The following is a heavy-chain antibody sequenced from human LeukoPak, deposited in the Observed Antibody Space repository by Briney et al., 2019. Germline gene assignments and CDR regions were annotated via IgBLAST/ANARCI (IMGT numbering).Heavy chain of an antibody. CDR1: GFTFSNYW. Sequence: GRSLRLSCAASGFTFSNYWMNLVRQAPGKGLEWVARIKQDGSEKYYVESVKGRFTISRDNAKKSVYLQMDSLRADDTAVYYCAREGYCSGGICSYDNWGQGTLVTVSS. D-gene: IGHD2-15*01. J-gene: IGHJ4*02. CDR2: IKQDGSEK. V-gene: IGHV3-7*01. CDR3: AREGYCSGGICSYDN.